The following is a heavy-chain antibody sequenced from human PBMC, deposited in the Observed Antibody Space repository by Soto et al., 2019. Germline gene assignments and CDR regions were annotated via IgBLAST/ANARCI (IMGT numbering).Heavy chain of an antibody. CDR1: GYTFTSYA. CDR3: ARVAYDILTGFHADYFDY. V-gene: IGHV1-3*01. Sequence: QVRLVQSGSEVKMPGTSVKVSCKTSGYTFTSYAVHWVRQAPGQRLEWLGWMNPGNGNTKYSQKLQGRITITRYTSATTAYMALSSLRAEDTAFYYCARVAYDILTGFHADYFDYWGQGTLVTVSS. CDR2: MNPGNGNT. J-gene: IGHJ4*02. D-gene: IGHD3-9*01.